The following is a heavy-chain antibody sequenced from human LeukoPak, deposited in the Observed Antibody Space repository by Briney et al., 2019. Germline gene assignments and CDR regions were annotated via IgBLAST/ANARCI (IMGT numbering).Heavy chain of an antibody. V-gene: IGHV4-39*01. CDR2: IYYSGNT. J-gene: IGHJ5*02. CDR1: GGSISSGSYY. D-gene: IGHD6-13*01. CDR3: ARRWSYSSSWYGEGDWFDP. Sequence: PSETLSLTCTVSGGSISSGSYYWSWIRQPAGKGLEWIGVIYYSGNTYYTPSLKSRVTMSIDTSRNQFSLKLSSVTAADTAVYYCARRWSYSSSWYGEGDWFDPWGQGTLVTVSS.